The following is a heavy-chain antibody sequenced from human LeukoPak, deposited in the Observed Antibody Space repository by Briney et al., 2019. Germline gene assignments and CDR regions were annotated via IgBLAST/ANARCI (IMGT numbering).Heavy chain of an antibody. Sequence: GGSLRLSCAASGYTFTSYAMHWVRQAPGQRLEWMGWINAGNGNTKYSQKFQGRVTITRDTSASTAYMELSSLRSEDTAVYYCARDYYDSSGYYEVGYWGQGTLVTVSS. V-gene: IGHV1-3*01. J-gene: IGHJ4*02. CDR1: GYTFTSYA. CDR2: INAGNGNT. CDR3: ARDYYDSSGYYEVGY. D-gene: IGHD3-22*01.